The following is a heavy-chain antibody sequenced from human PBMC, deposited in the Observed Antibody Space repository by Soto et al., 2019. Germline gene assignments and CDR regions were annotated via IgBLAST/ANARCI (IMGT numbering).Heavy chain of an antibody. J-gene: IGHJ5*02. CDR2: IKSDGSST. CDR3: ARSDWFDP. CDR1: GFTFSTYW. Sequence: WVLRLSCAASGFTFSTYWMHWVRQAPGKGLVWVSRIKSDGSSTTYADSVKGRFTISRDNAKNTLYLQMNSLRVEDTAVYYCARSDWFDPWGQGTLVTVSS. V-gene: IGHV3-74*01.